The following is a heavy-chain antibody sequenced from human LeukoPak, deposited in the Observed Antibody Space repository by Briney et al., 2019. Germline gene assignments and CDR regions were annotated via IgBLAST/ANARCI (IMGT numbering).Heavy chain of an antibody. CDR2: MYYSGST. V-gene: IGHV4-30-4*01. Sequence: SQTLSLTCTVSGGSISSGDYYWSWIRQPPGKGLEWIGYMYYSGSTYYNPSLKSRATISVDTSKNQFSLKLSSVTATDTAVYYCARPYYYDSRIDPWGQGTLVTVSS. D-gene: IGHD3-22*01. J-gene: IGHJ5*02. CDR1: GGSISSGDYY. CDR3: ARPYYYDSRIDP.